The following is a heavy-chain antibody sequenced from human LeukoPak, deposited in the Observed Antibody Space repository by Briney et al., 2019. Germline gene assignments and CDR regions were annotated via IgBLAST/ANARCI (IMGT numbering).Heavy chain of an antibody. CDR3: ARHGATPTGHYFDN. Sequence: SGPTLVNPTQTLTLTCTFSGFSLSTRQMRVTWIRQPPGKALEWLSRIDWDNDKFYSTSLRTRLTISKDTSKNQVVLTMTNMDPVDTATYYCARHGATPTGHYFDNWGQGTLVTVSS. J-gene: IGHJ4*02. D-gene: IGHD2-8*02. CDR2: IDWDNDK. CDR1: GFSLSTRQMR. V-gene: IGHV2-70*04.